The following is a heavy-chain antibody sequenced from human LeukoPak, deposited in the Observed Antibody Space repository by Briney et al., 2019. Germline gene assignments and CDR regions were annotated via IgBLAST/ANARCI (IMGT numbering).Heavy chain of an antibody. J-gene: IGHJ4*02. D-gene: IGHD3-3*01. CDR2: INHSGST. CDR1: DGSFSGYY. CDR3: ARGLNDSWTGENY. Sequence: SETLSLTCAVYDGSFSGYYWSWIRQPPGKGLEWIGEINHSGSTNYNPSLKSRVTISLDTSKSQFSLKVRYVTAAGTAVYYCARGLNDSWTGENYWGQGTLVTVPS. V-gene: IGHV4-34*01.